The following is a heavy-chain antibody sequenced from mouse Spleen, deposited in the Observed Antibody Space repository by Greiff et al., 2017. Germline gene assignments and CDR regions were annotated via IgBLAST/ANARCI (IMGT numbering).Heavy chain of an antibody. V-gene: IGHV1-63*02. D-gene: IGHD4-1*01. J-gene: IGHJ2*01. CDR3: ARSTGTSYFDY. Sequence: VQVVESGAELVRPGTSVKISCKASGYTFTNYWLGWVKQRPGHGLEWIGDIYPGGGYTNYNEKFKGKATLTADTSSSTAYMQLSSLTSEDSAVYFCARSTGTSYFDYWGQGTTLTVSS. CDR1: GYTFTNYW. CDR2: IYPGGGYT.